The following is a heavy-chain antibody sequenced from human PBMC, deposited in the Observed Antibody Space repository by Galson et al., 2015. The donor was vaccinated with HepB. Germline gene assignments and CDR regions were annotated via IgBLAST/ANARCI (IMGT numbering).Heavy chain of an antibody. V-gene: IGHV4-4*02. CDR1: GGSISSSNW. D-gene: IGHD2-2*01. Sequence: SETLSLTCAVSGGSISSSNWWSWVRQPPGKGLEWIGEIYHSGGTNYNPSLKSRVTISVDKSKNQFSLKLSSVTAADTAVYYCARGCSSTSCYYDYWGQGTLVTVSS. CDR3: ARGCSSTSCYYDY. CDR2: IYHSGGT. J-gene: IGHJ4*02.